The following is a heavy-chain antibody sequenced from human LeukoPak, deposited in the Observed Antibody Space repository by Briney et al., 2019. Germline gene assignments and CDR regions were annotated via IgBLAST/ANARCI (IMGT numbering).Heavy chain of an antibody. CDR3: VREYYGTFEY. D-gene: IGHD3-16*01. CDR2: VFQSVAV. CDR1: GDSITSSSYY. V-gene: IGHV4-39*02. J-gene: IGHJ4*02. Sequence: SETLSLTCSVSGDSITSSSYYWAWIRQPPGKGLEWIGSVFQSVAVYYNPSLQSRVTMSIDTSKNQCSLKLRSVTAADTAVYYCVREYYGTFEYWGQGTLVPVSS.